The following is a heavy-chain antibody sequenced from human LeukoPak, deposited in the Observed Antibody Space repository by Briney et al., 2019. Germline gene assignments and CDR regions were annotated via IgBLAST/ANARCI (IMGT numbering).Heavy chain of an antibody. V-gene: IGHV1-8*01. CDR1: GYTFTSYD. Sequence: ASVKVSCKASGYTFTSYDINWVRQATGQGLEWMGWVNPNSGNTGYAQKFQGRVTMTRNTSISTAYMELSSLRSEDTAVYYCARGLIGGYCSSTSCYTRQEDVWGQGTTVTVSS. D-gene: IGHD2-2*02. CDR2: VNPNSGNT. J-gene: IGHJ6*02. CDR3: ARGLIGGYCSSTSCYTRQEDV.